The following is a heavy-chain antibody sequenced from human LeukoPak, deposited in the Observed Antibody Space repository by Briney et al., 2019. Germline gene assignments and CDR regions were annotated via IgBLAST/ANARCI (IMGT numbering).Heavy chain of an antibody. V-gene: IGHV1-69*13. CDR3: ARPVGQYYFDS. Sequence: ASVKVSCKASGGSSIKYDLNWVRQAPGQGLEWMGGFTPILGTVTYAQKFQGRVAITADESTSTAYMELTSLRSDDTATYFCARPVGQYYFDSWGQGTLVTVAS. D-gene: IGHD2/OR15-2a*01. CDR2: FTPILGTV. CDR1: GGSSIKYD. J-gene: IGHJ4*02.